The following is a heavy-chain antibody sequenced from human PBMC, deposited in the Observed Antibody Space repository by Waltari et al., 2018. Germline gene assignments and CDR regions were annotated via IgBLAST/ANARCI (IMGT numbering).Heavy chain of an antibody. CDR2: IYYSGST. CDR3: ARQIAAAGTEDYYYYMDV. J-gene: IGHJ6*03. Sequence: QLQLQESGPGLVKPSETLSLTCTDSGGSISSSSYYWGWIRQPPGKGLEWIGSIYYSGSTYYNPSLKSRVTISGDTSKNQFSLKLSSVTAADTAVYYCARQIAAAGTEDYYYYMDVWGKGTTVTVSS. D-gene: IGHD6-13*01. V-gene: IGHV4-39*01. CDR1: GGSISSSSYY.